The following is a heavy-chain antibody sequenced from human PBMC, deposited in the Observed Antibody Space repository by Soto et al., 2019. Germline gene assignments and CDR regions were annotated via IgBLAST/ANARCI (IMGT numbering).Heavy chain of an antibody. CDR2: IGTAGDT. V-gene: IGHV3-13*01. J-gene: IGHJ4*02. Sequence: WGSLRLSCEASGFTFSGFDMHWVRQPTGKGLEWVSSIGTAGDTYYAVSVKGRFTISRDNTKNSLSLQMNSLRAGDMAVYFCAKSQQIGTHFFDSWGQGTQITFSS. D-gene: IGHD6-13*01. CDR1: GFTFSGFD. CDR3: AKSQQIGTHFFDS.